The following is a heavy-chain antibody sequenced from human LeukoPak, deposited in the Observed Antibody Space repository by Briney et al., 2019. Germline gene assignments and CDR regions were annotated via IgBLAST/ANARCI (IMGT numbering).Heavy chain of an antibody. CDR1: GGSISSDSYS. D-gene: IGHD3-22*01. Sequence: SETLSLTCTVSGGSISSDSYSWSWIRQPAGKGLEWIGRVYTSGSTNYNPSLKSRVTISVDTSKNQFSLKLSSVTAADTAVYYCARRPFGRYYDSSGYYYGGHSWFDPWGQGTLVTVSS. CDR2: VYTSGST. CDR3: ARRPFGRYYDSSGYYYGGHSWFDP. J-gene: IGHJ5*02. V-gene: IGHV4-61*02.